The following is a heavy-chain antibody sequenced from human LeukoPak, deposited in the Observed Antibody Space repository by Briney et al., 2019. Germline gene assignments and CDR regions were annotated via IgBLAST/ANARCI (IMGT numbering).Heavy chain of an antibody. V-gene: IGHV3-33*01. Sequence: GGSLRLSCAASGFTFNSYGMHWVPQAPGKGLEWLALIWYDGTNKYYADSVKGRFTISRDSSKNTLYLQMNNLRAEDTAVYYCARGPYKYDISGSPRGDYWGQGTLVTVSS. D-gene: IGHD3-22*01. J-gene: IGHJ4*02. CDR2: IWYDGTNK. CDR3: ARGPYKYDISGSPRGDY. CDR1: GFTFNSYG.